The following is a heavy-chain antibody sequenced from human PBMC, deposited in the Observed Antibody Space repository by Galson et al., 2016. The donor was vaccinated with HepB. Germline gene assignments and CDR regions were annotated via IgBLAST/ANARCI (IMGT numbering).Heavy chain of an antibody. J-gene: IGHJ6*04. CDR1: GLTFSRCD. D-gene: IGHD2-15*01. Sequence: SLRLSCAASGLTFSRCDMHWVRQATGKGLEWVSAIGTAGDTYYPGSVRGRFTISRVNSKNSLSLQMNSLTAGDTAVYYCARGKFDCSGGTCHYYGMDVWGKGTTVTVSS. V-gene: IGHV3-13*01. CDR2: IGTAGDT. CDR3: ARGKFDCSGGTCHYYGMDV.